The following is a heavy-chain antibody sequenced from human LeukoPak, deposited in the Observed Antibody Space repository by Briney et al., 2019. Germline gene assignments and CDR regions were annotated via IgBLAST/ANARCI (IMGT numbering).Heavy chain of an antibody. CDR3: ARSSDSSSWSPYFDY. CDR1: GFTFSSYA. D-gene: IGHD6-13*01. V-gene: IGHV3-30*04. J-gene: IGHJ4*02. CDR2: ISYDGSNK. Sequence: PGRSLRLSCAASGFTFSSYAMHWVRQAPGKGLEWVAVISYDGSNKYYADSVKGRFTISRDNSKNTLYLQMNSLRAEDTAVYYCARSSDSSSWSPYFDYWGQGTLVTVSS.